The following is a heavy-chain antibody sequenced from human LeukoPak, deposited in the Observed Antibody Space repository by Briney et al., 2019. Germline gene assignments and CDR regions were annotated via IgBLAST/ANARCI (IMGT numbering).Heavy chain of an antibody. J-gene: IGHJ5*02. CDR2: IYYSGST. CDR1: GGSISSYY. Sequence: SETLSLTCTVSGGSISSYYWSWIRQPPGKGLEWIGYIYYSGSTNYNPSPKSRVTISVDTSKNQFSLKLSSVTAADTAVYYCARSGFGSGISFDLWGQGTLVTVSS. CDR3: ARSGFGSGISFDL. D-gene: IGHD3-10*01. V-gene: IGHV4-59*01.